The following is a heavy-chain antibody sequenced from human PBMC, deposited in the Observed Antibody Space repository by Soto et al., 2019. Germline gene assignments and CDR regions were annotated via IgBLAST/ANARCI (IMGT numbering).Heavy chain of an antibody. CDR3: ARTGGNYRYIDY. J-gene: IGHJ4*02. V-gene: IGHV2-70*04. Sequence: SGPTLVNPRQTLTLTCTFSGFSLTTSRMRVNWIRQAPGKALEWLARIDWDGDEFYNTSLKTRLSISKDTSKNQVVLTMTNMDPVDTAAYYCARTGGNYRYIDYWGRGTLVTVSS. CDR2: IDWDGDE. CDR1: GFSLTTSRMR. D-gene: IGHD1-26*01.